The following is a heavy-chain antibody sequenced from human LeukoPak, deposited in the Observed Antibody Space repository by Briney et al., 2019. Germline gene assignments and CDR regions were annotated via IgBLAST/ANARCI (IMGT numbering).Heavy chain of an antibody. CDR1: GFIFNNYG. Sequence: GGSLRLSCAASGFIFNNYGLVWVRQAPGKGLEWVSAISNDGGGTTYADFVKGRFSVSRDNSKNTLFLQMNSLRSEDTALYYCAKGSSGYFFDLWGQGTLVTVSS. V-gene: IGHV3-23*01. D-gene: IGHD3-22*01. CDR3: AKGSSGYFFDL. J-gene: IGHJ4*02. CDR2: ISNDGGGT.